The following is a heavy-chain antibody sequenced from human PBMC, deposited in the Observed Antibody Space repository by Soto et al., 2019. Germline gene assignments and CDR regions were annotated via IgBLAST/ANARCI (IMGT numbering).Heavy chain of an antibody. Sequence: EVQLLESGGGLVQPGGSLRLSCAASGFTFSSYAMSWVRQAPGKGLEWVSAISGSGGSTYYAASVKGRFTISRDNAKNTRYLQMNSLRAEDTAVYYCANVYSSSSDYYYGMDVWGQGTTVTVSS. D-gene: IGHD6-6*01. V-gene: IGHV3-23*01. CDR2: ISGSGGST. CDR3: ANVYSSSSDYYYGMDV. J-gene: IGHJ6*02. CDR1: GFTFSSYA.